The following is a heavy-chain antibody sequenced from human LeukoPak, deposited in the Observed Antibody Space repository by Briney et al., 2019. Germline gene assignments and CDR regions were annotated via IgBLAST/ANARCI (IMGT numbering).Heavy chain of an antibody. Sequence: SKTLSLTCTVSGGSISSYYWSWIRQPPGKGLEWIGYIYYSGSTNYNPSLKSRVTISVDTSKNQFSLKLSSVTAADTAVYYCARAVHDYGVVIDYWGQGTLVTVSS. CDR1: GGSISSYY. V-gene: IGHV4-59*01. D-gene: IGHD4-17*01. J-gene: IGHJ4*02. CDR2: IYYSGST. CDR3: ARAVHDYGVVIDY.